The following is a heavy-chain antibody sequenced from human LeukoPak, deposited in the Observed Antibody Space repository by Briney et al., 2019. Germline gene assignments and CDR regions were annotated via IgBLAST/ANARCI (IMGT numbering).Heavy chain of an antibody. D-gene: IGHD1-26*01. CDR2: ISSSGSTK. Sequence: GGSLRLSCAASGFTFSRYTMNWVRQAPGKGLEWVAYISSSGSTKYYADSVSGRFTISRDNAKNSLYLQMNSLRAEDTAVYYCPRGSEWDLLGSCDRWGQGTLVTVSS. V-gene: IGHV3-48*04. J-gene: IGHJ5*02. CDR1: GFTFSRYT. CDR3: PRGSEWDLLGSCDR.